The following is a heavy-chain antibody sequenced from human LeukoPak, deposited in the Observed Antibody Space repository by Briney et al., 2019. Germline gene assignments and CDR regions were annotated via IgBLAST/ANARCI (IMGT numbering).Heavy chain of an antibody. Sequence: GGSLRLSCAVSGFTVSTNYMSWVRQAAGKGLKWVSLMYTDGGTLYADSVKGRFTISRDSSKNTLFLQMNSLRAEDTAVYYCARHYSNSLYYYYGLDVWGQGTTVTVSS. CDR3: ARHYSNSLYYYYGLDV. CDR1: GFTVSTNY. V-gene: IGHV3-66*04. J-gene: IGHJ6*02. D-gene: IGHD4-11*01. CDR2: MYTDGGT.